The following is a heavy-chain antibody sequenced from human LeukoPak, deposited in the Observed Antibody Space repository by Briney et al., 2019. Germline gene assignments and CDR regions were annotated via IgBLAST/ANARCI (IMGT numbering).Heavy chain of an antibody. CDR2: IYYSGST. Sequence: KPSETLSLTCTVSGGSISSSSYYWGWIRQPPGKGLEWIGSIYYSGSTYYNPSLKSRVTISVDTSKNQFSLKLSSVTAADTAVYYCARQGYSSGWFRYYFDYWGQGTLVTVPS. D-gene: IGHD6-19*01. J-gene: IGHJ4*02. CDR1: GGSISSSSYY. CDR3: ARQGYSSGWFRYYFDY. V-gene: IGHV4-39*01.